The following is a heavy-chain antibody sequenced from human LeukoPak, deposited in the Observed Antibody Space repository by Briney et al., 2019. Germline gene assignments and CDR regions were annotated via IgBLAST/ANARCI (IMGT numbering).Heavy chain of an antibody. CDR3: ARAKVRDSWSGPEYYMDV. CDR1: GYTFTSYD. Sequence: ASVKVSCKASGYTFTSYDINWVRQATGQGLEWMGWMNPNSGNTGYAQKFQGRVTMTRSTSISTAYMELSSLRSEDTAVYYCARAKVRDSWSGPEYYMDVWGKGTTVTVSS. CDR2: MNPNSGNT. J-gene: IGHJ6*03. V-gene: IGHV1-8*01. D-gene: IGHD3-3*01.